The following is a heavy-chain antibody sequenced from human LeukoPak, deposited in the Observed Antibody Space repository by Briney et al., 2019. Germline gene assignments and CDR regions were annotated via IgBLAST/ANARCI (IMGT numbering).Heavy chain of an antibody. Sequence: PGGSLRLSCAASGFTFSSYAMHWVRQAPGKGLEWVAVISYDGSNKYYADSVKGRFTISRDNSKNTLYLQMNSLRAEDTAVYYCARVYGDFTFRYYYYGMDVWGQGTTVTVSS. V-gene: IGHV3-30-3*01. J-gene: IGHJ6*02. CDR1: GFTFSSYA. D-gene: IGHD4-17*01. CDR3: ARVYGDFTFRYYYYGMDV. CDR2: ISYDGSNK.